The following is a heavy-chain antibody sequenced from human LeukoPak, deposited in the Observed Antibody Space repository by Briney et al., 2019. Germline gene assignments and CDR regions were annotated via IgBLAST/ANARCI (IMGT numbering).Heavy chain of an antibody. V-gene: IGHV3-9*01. CDR2: ISWNSGSI. Sequence: PGGSLRLSCAASGFTFDDYAMHWVRQAPGKGLEWVSGISWNSGSIGYADSVKGRFTISRDNAKNSLYLQMNSLRAEDTALYYCAKDMRYSSGWYPGSFDYWGQGTLVTVSS. CDR3: AKDMRYSSGWYPGSFDY. CDR1: GFTFDDYA. J-gene: IGHJ4*02. D-gene: IGHD6-19*01.